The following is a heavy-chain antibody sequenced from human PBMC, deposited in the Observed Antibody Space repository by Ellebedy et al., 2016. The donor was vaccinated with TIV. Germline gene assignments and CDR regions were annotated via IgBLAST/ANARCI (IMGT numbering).Heavy chain of an antibody. CDR3: ATDGSYGDYLSPTHAFVM. D-gene: IGHD4-17*01. CDR1: GFSFSSYW. CDR2: INQDGGDK. Sequence: GESLKISCAASGFSFSSYWMSWVRQAPGKGLEWVANINQDGGDKHYVESVRGRFTISRDNAKNSLYLQMNSLRAEDTAVYYCATDGSYGDYLSPTHAFVMWGQGTMVAVSS. J-gene: IGHJ3*02. V-gene: IGHV3-7*01.